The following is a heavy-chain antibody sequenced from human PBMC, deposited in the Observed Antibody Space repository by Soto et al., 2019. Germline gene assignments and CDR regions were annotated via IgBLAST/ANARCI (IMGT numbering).Heavy chain of an antibody. CDR3: AGVRTYCSGGSCYGDAFDI. J-gene: IGHJ3*02. Sequence: PSETLSLPCTVSGGSITSYYWSWIRQPPGKRLEWIGYIYYSGSTSYNPSLKSRVTISVDTSKNQFSLKLSSVTAADTAVYYCAGVRTYCSGGSCYGDAFDIWGQGTMVTV. CDR2: IYYSGST. CDR1: GGSITSYY. D-gene: IGHD2-15*01. V-gene: IGHV4-59*01.